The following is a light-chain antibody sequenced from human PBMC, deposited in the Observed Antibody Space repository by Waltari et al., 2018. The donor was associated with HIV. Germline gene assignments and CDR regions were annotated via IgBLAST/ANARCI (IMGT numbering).Light chain of an antibody. CDR1: SSNIGSNY. CDR2: RNN. J-gene: IGLJ2*01. CDR3: AAWDDSLSGPVV. V-gene: IGLV1-47*01. Sequence: QSVLTQPPSASGTPGLRVTISCSGTSSNIGSNYVYWYQQLPGTAPKLLIYRNNQRPSGVPDRFSGSKSGTSASLAISGLRSEDEADYYCAAWDDSLSGPVVFGGGTKLTVL.